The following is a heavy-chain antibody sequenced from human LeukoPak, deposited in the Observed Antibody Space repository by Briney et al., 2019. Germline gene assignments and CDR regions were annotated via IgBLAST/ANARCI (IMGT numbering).Heavy chain of an antibody. CDR2: VFHSGIT. V-gene: IGHV4-38-2*02. CDR1: GYSISSGYY. D-gene: IGHD3-10*01. Sequence: SKTLSLTCSVSGYSISSGYYWGWIRQPPGKGLEWIGSVFHSGITYYKPSLKSRVTILVDTSKNQFSLKLTSVTAADTAVYYCARGSMVRGYPTRYWGQGTLVTVSS. J-gene: IGHJ4*02. CDR3: ARGSMVRGYPTRY.